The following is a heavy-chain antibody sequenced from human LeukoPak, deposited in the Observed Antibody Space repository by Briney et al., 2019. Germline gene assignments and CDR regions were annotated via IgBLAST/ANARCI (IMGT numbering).Heavy chain of an antibody. D-gene: IGHD4-17*01. CDR3: AGSYGDYSRFDY. V-gene: IGHV3-23*01. CDR1: GFTFSSYG. CDR2: ISGNGGST. J-gene: IGHJ4*02. Sequence: SGGSLRLSCAASGFTFSSYGMSWVRQAPGKWLEWVSAISGNGGSTYYADSVKGRFTISRDNSKNTLYLQMNSLRAEDTAVYYCAGSYGDYSRFDYWGQGTLVTVSS.